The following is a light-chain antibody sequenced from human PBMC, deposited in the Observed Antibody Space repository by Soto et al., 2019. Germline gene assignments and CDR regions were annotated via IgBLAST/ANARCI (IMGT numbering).Light chain of an antibody. CDR1: PRICTW. CDR2: ASS. Sequence: DIQMTPSPSSVSASVGDRVTITCRASPRICTWLAWYQQKPGEAPKLLIYASSRLQSGVPSRFSGSGYGTDFTLTISSLQPEDFATYYCQQTNSPSPLSFGGGTKVEI. J-gene: IGKJ4*01. V-gene: IGKV1-12*01. CDR3: QQTNSPSPLS.